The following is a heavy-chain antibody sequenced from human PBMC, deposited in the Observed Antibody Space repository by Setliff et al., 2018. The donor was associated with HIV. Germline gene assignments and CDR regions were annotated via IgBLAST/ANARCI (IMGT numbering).Heavy chain of an antibody. CDR2: IYYSGSI. V-gene: IGHV4-28*05. D-gene: IGHD4-17*01. CDR1: GYSISSNDW. CDR3: AKKGNGDYHFDY. J-gene: IGHJ4*02. Sequence: SETLSLTCVVSGYSISSNDWWGWIRQSPGKGLEWIGYIYYSGSIYYNPSLKRRVTMSVDTSKNQFSLKLSSVTAVDTAVYYCAKKGNGDYHFDYWGQGTLVTVSS.